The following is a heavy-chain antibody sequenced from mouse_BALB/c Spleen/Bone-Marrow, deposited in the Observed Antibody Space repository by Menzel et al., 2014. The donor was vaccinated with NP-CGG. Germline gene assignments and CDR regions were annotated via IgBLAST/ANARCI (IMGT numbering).Heavy chain of an antibody. Sequence: EVQLVESGGGLVQPGGSMKLSCVASGFTFSNYWVNWVRQSPEKGLEWVAEIRLKSNNYATHYAESVKGRFTISRDDSKSSVYLQMNNLRAEDTGIYYCTTGFAYWGQGTLVTVSA. J-gene: IGHJ3*01. V-gene: IGHV6-6*02. CDR1: GFTFSNYW. CDR3: TTGFAY. CDR2: IRLKSNNYAT.